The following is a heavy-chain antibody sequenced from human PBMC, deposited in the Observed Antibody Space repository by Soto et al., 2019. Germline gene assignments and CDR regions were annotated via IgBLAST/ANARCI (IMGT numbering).Heavy chain of an antibody. CDR1: GYTFTSYG. V-gene: IGHV1-18*01. CDR2: ISAYNGNT. J-gene: IGHJ4*02. Sequence: QVQLVQSGAEVKKPGASVKVSCKASGYTFTSYGISWVRQAPGQGLEWMGWISAYNGNTNYAQKLQGRVTMTTDTSTSTTYMELRGLRSDETAVYYFARDGYYDSSGYRSDFDYWGQGTLVTVSS. CDR3: ARDGYYDSSGYRSDFDY. D-gene: IGHD3-22*01.